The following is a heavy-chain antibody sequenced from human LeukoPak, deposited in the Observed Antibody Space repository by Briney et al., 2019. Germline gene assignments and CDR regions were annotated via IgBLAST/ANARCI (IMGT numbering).Heavy chain of an antibody. CDR3: ARPFSNYGWFDP. Sequence: GRSLRLSCTAPGFTFSSYGMHWVRQAPGKGLEWVAVIWNDGSNKYYADSVKGRFTISKDNSKNTVYLQMNSLRAEDTAVYYCARPFSNYGWFDPWGQGTLVTVSS. CDR2: IWNDGSNK. D-gene: IGHD4-11*01. V-gene: IGHV3-33*03. J-gene: IGHJ5*02. CDR1: GFTFSSYG.